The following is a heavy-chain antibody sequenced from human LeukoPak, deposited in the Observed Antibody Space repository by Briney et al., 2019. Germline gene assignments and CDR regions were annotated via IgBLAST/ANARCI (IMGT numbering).Heavy chain of an antibody. CDR1: GYTFTGYY. CDR2: INPNSGGT. J-gene: IGHJ6*02. D-gene: IGHD1-14*01. Sequence: ASVTVSCKASGYTFTGYYMHWVRQAPGQGLEWMGWINPNSGGTNYAQKFQGRVTMTRDTSISTAYMELSRLRSDDTAVYYCARDHLHDGDPGSYYYYGMDVWGQGTTVTVSS. V-gene: IGHV1-2*02. CDR3: ARDHLHDGDPGSYYYYGMDV.